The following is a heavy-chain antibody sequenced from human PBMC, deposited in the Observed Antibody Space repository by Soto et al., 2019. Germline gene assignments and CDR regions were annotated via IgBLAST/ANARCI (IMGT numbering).Heavy chain of an antibody. CDR3: ARGRTVRNYADDSSDYFYVFDY. V-gene: IGHV4-59*01. J-gene: IGHJ4*02. CDR2: VYYTGST. CDR1: GDSISTFY. D-gene: IGHD3-22*01. Sequence: SETLSLTCTVSGDSISTFYWGWMRQSPGKELEWIGYVYYTGSTNYNPSLKSRVTISVDRSKNQFSLRLTSANAADTAVYYCARGRTVRNYADDSSDYFYVFDYWGQGTQVTVSS.